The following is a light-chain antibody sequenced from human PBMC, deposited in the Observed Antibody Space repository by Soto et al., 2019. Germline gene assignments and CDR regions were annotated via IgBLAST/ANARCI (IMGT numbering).Light chain of an antibody. J-gene: IGKJ1*01. V-gene: IGKV1-9*01. Sequence: DIQLTQSPSFLSASVGDRVTITCRASQDINTYLAWYQQKPGKAPKLLIYAASTLQSAVPSRFSVGGSGTDFTLTISSLQPDDCATYYCQQLNSYPRTFGPGTKVEF. CDR1: QDINTY. CDR2: AAS. CDR3: QQLNSYPRT.